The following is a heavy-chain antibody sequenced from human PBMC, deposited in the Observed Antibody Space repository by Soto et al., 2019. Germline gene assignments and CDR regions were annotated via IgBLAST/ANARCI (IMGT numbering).Heavy chain of an antibody. CDR2: IYYSGST. CDR1: GGSISSGGYY. V-gene: IGHV4-31*03. D-gene: IGHD3-3*01. J-gene: IGHJ6*02. Sequence: SETLSLTCTVSGGSISSGGYYWSWIRQHQGKGLEWIGYIYYSGSTYYNPSLKSRVTISVDTSKNQFSLKLSSVTAADTAVYYCARGRRGTYYDFWSGPLSEGYGMDVWGQGTTVTVSS. CDR3: ARGRRGTYYDFWSGPLSEGYGMDV.